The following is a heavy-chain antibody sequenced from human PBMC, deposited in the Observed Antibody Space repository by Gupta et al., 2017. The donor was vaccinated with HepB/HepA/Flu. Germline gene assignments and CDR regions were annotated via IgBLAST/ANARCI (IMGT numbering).Heavy chain of an antibody. J-gene: IGHJ6*02. CDR2: IYSGGST. V-gene: IGHV3-66*01. CDR1: GFTVSTYY. Sequence: EVQLVESGGGLVQPGGSLRLSCAASGFTVSTYYMSWVRRAPGRGLEWVSVIYSGGSTYYADSVKGRFTISRDNSKDTLYLQMNSLRAEDTAVYYCARAWSVGASMDVWGRGTTVTVSS. D-gene: IGHD1-26*01. CDR3: ARAWSVGASMDV.